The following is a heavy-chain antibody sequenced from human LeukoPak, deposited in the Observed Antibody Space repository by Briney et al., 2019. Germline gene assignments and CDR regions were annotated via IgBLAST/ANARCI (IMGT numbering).Heavy chain of an antibody. Sequence: SETLSFTCTVYGESFSGYYWSWIRQPPGKGLEWIGEINHSGSTNYNPSLKSRVTISVDTSKNQFSLKLSSVTAADTAVYYCAREEIRSWFDPWGQGTLVTVSS. CDR1: GESFSGYY. J-gene: IGHJ5*02. CDR3: AREEIRSWFDP. CDR2: INHSGST. V-gene: IGHV4-34*01. D-gene: IGHD5-24*01.